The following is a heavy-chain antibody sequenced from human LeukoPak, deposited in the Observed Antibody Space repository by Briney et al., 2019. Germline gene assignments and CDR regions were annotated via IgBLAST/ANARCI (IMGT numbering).Heavy chain of an antibody. D-gene: IGHD5-24*01. Sequence: GESLQISFKGSGYSFTSYWIGWVRQMPGKGLEWMGIIYPGDSDTRYSPSFQGQVTISADKSISTAYLQWSSLKASDTAMYYCASPGRDGYNYFDYWGQGTLVTVSS. CDR2: IYPGDSDT. CDR1: GYSFTSYW. J-gene: IGHJ4*02. CDR3: ASPGRDGYNYFDY. V-gene: IGHV5-51*01.